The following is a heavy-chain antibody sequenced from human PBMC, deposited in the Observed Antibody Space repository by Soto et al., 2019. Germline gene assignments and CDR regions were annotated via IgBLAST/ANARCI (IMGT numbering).Heavy chain of an antibody. Sequence: PSETLSLTCSVSGDSISSGGYYYSWIRQYPGKGLEWIGYIYYSGSTNYNPSLKSRVTISVDTSKNQFSLKLSSVTAADTAVYYCARLVGYSYGYSYYYGMDVWGQGTTVTVSS. CDR1: GDSISSGGYY. D-gene: IGHD5-18*01. CDR3: ARLVGYSYGYSYYYGMDV. J-gene: IGHJ6*02. V-gene: IGHV4-61*08. CDR2: IYYSGST.